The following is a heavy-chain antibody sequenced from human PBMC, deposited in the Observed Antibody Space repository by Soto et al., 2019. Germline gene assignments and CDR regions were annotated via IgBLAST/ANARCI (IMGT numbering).Heavy chain of an antibody. Sequence: EVQLVESGGGLVQPGGSLRLSCAASGFTFSSYWMSWVRQAPGKGLEWVANIKQDGSEKYYVDSVKGRFTIPSDNAKNSLYLQMNGLRAEDTAVYYCARDPGWLQPLGYWGQIALVTVAA. V-gene: IGHV3-7*03. CDR3: ARDPGWLQPLGY. CDR2: IKQDGSEK. J-gene: IGHJ4*02. CDR1: GFTFSSYW. D-gene: IGHD5-18*01.